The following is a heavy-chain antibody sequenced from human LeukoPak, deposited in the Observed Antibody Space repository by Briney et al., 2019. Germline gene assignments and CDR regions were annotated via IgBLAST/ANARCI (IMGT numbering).Heavy chain of an antibody. V-gene: IGHV3-7*01. CDR3: ARDTSDYGGNYYYYGMDV. Sequence: GGSLRLSCGASGFTFSSYWMSWVRQAPGKGLEWVANIKQDGSEKYYVDSVKGRFTISRDNAKNLLYLQMNSLRAEDTAVYYCARDTSDYGGNYYYYGMDVWGQGTTVTVSS. D-gene: IGHD4-23*01. CDR2: IKQDGSEK. J-gene: IGHJ6*02. CDR1: GFTFSSYW.